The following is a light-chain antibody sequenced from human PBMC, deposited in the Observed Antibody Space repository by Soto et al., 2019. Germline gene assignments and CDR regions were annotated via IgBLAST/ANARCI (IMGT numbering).Light chain of an antibody. CDR3: SPYTTRSPPYA. J-gene: IGLJ1*01. V-gene: IGLV2-14*01. Sequence: QSALTQPASVSGSPGQSITISCTGTSSDVGGYNYVSWYQQHPGKAPKLMIYDVSNRPSGVSNRFSGSKSGNTASLTISGLQAGNEADYYCSPYTTRSPPYASGPGTKATVL. CDR2: DVS. CDR1: SSDVGGYNY.